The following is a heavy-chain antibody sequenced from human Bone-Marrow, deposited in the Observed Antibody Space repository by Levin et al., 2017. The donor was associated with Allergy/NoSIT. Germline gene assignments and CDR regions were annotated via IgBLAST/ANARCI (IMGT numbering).Heavy chain of an antibody. CDR1: GGSFSDYY. D-gene: IGHD3-10*01. V-gene: IGHV4-34*01. CDR3: ARGFMVRGVPTPYFDF. J-gene: IGHJ4*02. CDR2: ISHSGGT. Sequence: SETLSLTCAVVGGSFSDYYWTWIRQPPEKGLEWVGEISHSGGTNYSPSLKSRLVISADTSNNQFSLKIRSVTAADTAVYYCARGFMVRGVPTPYFDFWGQGTLVTVTS.